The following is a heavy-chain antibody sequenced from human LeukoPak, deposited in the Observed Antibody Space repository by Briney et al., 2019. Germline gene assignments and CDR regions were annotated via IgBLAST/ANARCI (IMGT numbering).Heavy chain of an antibody. J-gene: IGHJ3*02. Sequence: PGGSLRLSCAASGFTFSSYAMHWVRQPPGRGLEWLTVISNDGSTKYYADSVRGRFTISRDNSKNTLYLQINGLSLDDTAVYYCARGGKWFGELLHAFDIWGQGTMVTVSS. CDR2: ISNDGSTK. V-gene: IGHV3-30-3*01. CDR3: ARGGKWFGELLHAFDI. CDR1: GFTFSSYA. D-gene: IGHD3-10*01.